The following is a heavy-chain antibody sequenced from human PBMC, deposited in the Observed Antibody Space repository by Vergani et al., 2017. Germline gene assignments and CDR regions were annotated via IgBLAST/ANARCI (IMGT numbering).Heavy chain of an antibody. Sequence: EVQLLESGGGLVQPGGSLRLSCAASGFTFSSYAMRWVRQAPGKGLEWVSAISGSGGSTYYADSVKGRFTISRDNSKNTLDLQMNSLRAEDTAVYYCAKVTYSSGWGNFDYWGQGTLVTVSS. D-gene: IGHD6-19*01. CDR2: ISGSGGST. CDR3: AKVTYSSGWGNFDY. V-gene: IGHV3-23*01. J-gene: IGHJ4*02. CDR1: GFTFSSYA.